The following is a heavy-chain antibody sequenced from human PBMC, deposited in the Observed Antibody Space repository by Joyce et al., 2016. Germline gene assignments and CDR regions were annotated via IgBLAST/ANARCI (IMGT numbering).Heavy chain of an antibody. CDR1: GYTFTNYY. CDR3: ARDTAMATDYYYYGMDV. V-gene: IGHV1-46*01. D-gene: IGHD5-18*01. Sequence: QVQLVQSGAEVKKPGASVKVSCKASGYTFTNYYMHWVRQAPGQGLEWMGIINPSGGSTNSAQKFQGRVTMTRDTSTSTVYMELSSLRSEDTAVYYCARDTAMATDYYYYGMDVWGQGTTVTVSS. CDR2: INPSGGST. J-gene: IGHJ6*02.